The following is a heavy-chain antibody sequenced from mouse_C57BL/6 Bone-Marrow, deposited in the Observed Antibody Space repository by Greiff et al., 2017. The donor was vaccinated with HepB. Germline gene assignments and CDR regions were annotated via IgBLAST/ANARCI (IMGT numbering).Heavy chain of an antibody. CDR2: IDPSDSYT. V-gene: IGHV1-50*01. J-gene: IGHJ4*01. D-gene: IGHD2-4*01. CDR3: ARQGYDYPYYAMDY. CDR1: GYTFTSYW. Sequence: QVQLQQPGAELVKPGASVKLSCKASGYTFTSYWMQWVKQRPGQGLEWIGEIDPSDSYTNYNQKFKGKATLTVDTSSSTAYMQLSSLTSEDSAVYYCARQGYDYPYYAMDYWGQGTSVTVSS.